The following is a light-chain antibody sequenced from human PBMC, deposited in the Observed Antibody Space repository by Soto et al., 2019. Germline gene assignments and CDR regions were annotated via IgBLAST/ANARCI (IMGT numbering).Light chain of an antibody. V-gene: IGLV8-61*01. Sequence: QAVVTQEPSFSVSPGGTVTLTCGLSSGSVSTNYYPSWYQQTPGQAPRTLIYSTNTRSSGVPDRFSGSILGNKAALTITGAQADDESDYYCVLYMGRGIVVFGGGTQLTVL. CDR3: VLYMGRGIVV. CDR2: STN. CDR1: SGSVSTNYY. J-gene: IGLJ2*01.